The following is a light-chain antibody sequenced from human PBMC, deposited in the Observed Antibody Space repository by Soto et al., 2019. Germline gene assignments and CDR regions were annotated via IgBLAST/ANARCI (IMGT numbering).Light chain of an antibody. V-gene: IGKV1-12*01. CDR1: QNINNW. J-gene: IGKJ2*01. CDR3: QQANGFPYT. CDR2: AAS. Sequence: DIQMSQSPSPVSASIGDRVNITCRASQNINNWLGWYQQKPGKAPKLLFYAASTLQSGVPSRFNCSGSVTDFTLTISSVQPEDFAIYYCQQANGFPYTFGQGTKLDIK.